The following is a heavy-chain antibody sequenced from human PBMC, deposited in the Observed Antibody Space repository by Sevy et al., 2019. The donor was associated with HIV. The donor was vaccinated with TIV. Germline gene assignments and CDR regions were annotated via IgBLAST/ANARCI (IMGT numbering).Heavy chain of an antibody. Sequence: GGSLRLSCAASGFTFSSYAMHWVRQAPGKGLEWVAVISYDGSNKYYADSVKGRFTISRDNSKNTLYLQMNSLRAEDTDVSYCARDLRRITMVRGVIIDGGVFDYWGQGTLVTVSS. CDR3: ARDLRRITMVRGVIIDGGVFDY. CDR2: ISYDGSNK. V-gene: IGHV3-30-3*01. CDR1: GFTFSSYA. D-gene: IGHD3-10*01. J-gene: IGHJ4*02.